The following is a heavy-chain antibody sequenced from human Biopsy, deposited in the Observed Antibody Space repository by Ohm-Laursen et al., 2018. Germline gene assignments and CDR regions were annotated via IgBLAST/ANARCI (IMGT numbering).Heavy chain of an antibody. D-gene: IGHD7-27*01. CDR2: ISHGGNDE. Sequence: SLRLSCAASGFSFSNYGMHWVRQAPGKGLEWVALISHGGNDEYYADSVEGRFTISRDNSKNTLYLQMNNLRAEDTVVFYCAKDLRNNNWGVENWGQGTLVTVSS. V-gene: IGHV3-30*18. J-gene: IGHJ4*02. CDR1: GFSFSNYG. CDR3: AKDLRNNNWGVEN.